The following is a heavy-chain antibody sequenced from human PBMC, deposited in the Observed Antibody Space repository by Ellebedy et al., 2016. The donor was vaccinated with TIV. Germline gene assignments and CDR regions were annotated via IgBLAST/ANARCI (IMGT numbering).Heavy chain of an antibody. J-gene: IGHJ5*02. D-gene: IGHD3-16*01. V-gene: IGHV4-31*03. CDR2: IYYSGST. Sequence: MPSETLSLTCTVSGGSISSGGYYWSWIRQHPGKGLEWIGYIYYSGSTYYNPSLKSRVTISVDTSKNQFSLKLSSVTAADTAVYYCARASPWGKGFDPWGQGTLVTVSS. CDR3: ARASPWGKGFDP. CDR1: GGSISSGGYY.